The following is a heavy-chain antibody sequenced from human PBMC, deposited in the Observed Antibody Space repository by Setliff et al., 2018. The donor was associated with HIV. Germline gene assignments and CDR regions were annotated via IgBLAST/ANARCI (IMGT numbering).Heavy chain of an antibody. J-gene: IGHJ4*02. D-gene: IGHD6-19*01. V-gene: IGHV3-43*01. Sequence: ESLKISCAASGFAFDKFTMHWVRQRPGKGLEWVSLCGRKGVTTFYAKSVEGRFTISRDNRKKSLYLQINALKTEDTALYYCVKEHNTGWPNLDSWGQGTLVTVS. CDR1: GFAFDKFT. CDR3: VKEHNTGWPNLDS. CDR2: CGRKGVTT.